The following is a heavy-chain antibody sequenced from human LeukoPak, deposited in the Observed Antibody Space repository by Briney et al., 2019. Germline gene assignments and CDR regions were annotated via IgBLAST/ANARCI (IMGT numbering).Heavy chain of an antibody. CDR2: IYSGGTI. CDR1: GFIVSSNY. Sequence: GGSLRLSCAASGFIVSSNYMNWVRQAPGKGLEWVSVIYSGGTIYYADSVKGRFTISRDNAKNSLYLQMNSLRAEDTAVYYCARDYYDSSGYYSNFDYWGQGTLVTVSS. CDR3: ARDYYDSSGYYSNFDY. J-gene: IGHJ4*02. D-gene: IGHD3-22*01. V-gene: IGHV3-66*01.